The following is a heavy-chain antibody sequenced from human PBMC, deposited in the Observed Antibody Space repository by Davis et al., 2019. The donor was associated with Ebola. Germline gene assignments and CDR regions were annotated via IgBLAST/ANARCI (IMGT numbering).Heavy chain of an antibody. CDR3: ARGLSIAVAGTFDY. V-gene: IGHV1-69*04. D-gene: IGHD6-19*01. Sequence: AASVKVSCKASGGTFSSYAISWVRQAPGQGLEWMGRIIPILGIANYAQKFQGRVTITADKSTSTAYMELSSLRAEDTAVYYCARGLSIAVAGTFDYWGQGTLVTVSS. CDR2: IIPILGIA. J-gene: IGHJ4*02. CDR1: GGTFSSYA.